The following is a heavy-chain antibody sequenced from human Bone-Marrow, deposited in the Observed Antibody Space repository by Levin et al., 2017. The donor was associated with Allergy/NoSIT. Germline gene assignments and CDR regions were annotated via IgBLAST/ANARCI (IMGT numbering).Heavy chain of an antibody. V-gene: IGHV3-7*01. CDR1: GFTFSSYW. Sequence: LSLTCAASGFTFSSYWMSWVRQAPGKGLEWVANIKQDGSEKYYVDSVKGRFTISRDNAKNSLYLQMNSLRAEDTAVYYCAREGESEGWFDPWGQGTLVTVSS. D-gene: IGHD2-21*01. CDR2: IKQDGSEK. CDR3: AREGESEGWFDP. J-gene: IGHJ5*02.